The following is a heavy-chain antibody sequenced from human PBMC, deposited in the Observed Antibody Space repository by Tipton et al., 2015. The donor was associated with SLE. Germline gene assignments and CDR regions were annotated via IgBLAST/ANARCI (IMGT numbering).Heavy chain of an antibody. CDR2: IYYSGSS. CDR1: GGSISSSSYY. Sequence: TLSLTCTVSGGSISSSSYYWGWIRQPPGKGLEWIGRIYYSGSSYYNPSLQSRVTISVDRSKNQFSLKLTSVTAADTAVYYCARGPPFMEWERNWFDPWGQGTQVTVSS. CDR3: ARGPPFMEWERNWFDP. V-gene: IGHV4-39*07. D-gene: IGHD3-3*02. J-gene: IGHJ5*02.